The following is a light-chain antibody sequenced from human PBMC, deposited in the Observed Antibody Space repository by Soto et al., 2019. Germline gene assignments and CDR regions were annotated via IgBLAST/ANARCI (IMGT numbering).Light chain of an antibody. CDR1: PVVSSW. CDR2: ATS. CDR3: QQTHTFPLT. J-gene: IGKJ3*01. Sequence: DIQMTQSPSSVSASIGDRVTITCRASPVVSSWLAWSQQKPGKAPNLLIYATSNLQSGVPSRFSGSGSGTDSTLTSSSLHPEDFDTYYCQQTHTFPLTYGPWSKVHL. V-gene: IGKV1-12*01.